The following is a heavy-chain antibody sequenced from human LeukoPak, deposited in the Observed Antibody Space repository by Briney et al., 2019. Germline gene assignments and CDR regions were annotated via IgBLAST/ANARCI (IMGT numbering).Heavy chain of an antibody. J-gene: IGHJ4*02. CDR2: IRYDGSNK. CDR1: GFTFSSYG. CDR3: AKKHWYQEPYYFDS. Sequence: GGSLRLSCAASGFTFSSYGMHWVRQAPGKGLEWVAFIRYDGSNKYYADSVKGRFTISRDNSKNTLYLQVNSLRAEDTAVYYCAKKHWYQEPYYFDSWGQGTLVTVSS. V-gene: IGHV3-30*02. D-gene: IGHD2-2*01.